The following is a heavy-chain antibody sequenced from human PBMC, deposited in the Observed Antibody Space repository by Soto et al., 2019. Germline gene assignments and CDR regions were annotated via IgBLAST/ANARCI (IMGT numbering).Heavy chain of an antibody. D-gene: IGHD1-26*01. V-gene: IGHV3-23*01. Sequence: GGSLRLSCAASGFTVSSNYMSWVRQAPGKGLEWVSAISGSGGSTYYADSVKGRFTISRDNSKNTLYLQMNSLRAEDTAVYYCAKDRVGATTDYWGQGTLVTVSS. CDR1: GFTVSSNY. CDR3: AKDRVGATTDY. J-gene: IGHJ4*02. CDR2: ISGSGGST.